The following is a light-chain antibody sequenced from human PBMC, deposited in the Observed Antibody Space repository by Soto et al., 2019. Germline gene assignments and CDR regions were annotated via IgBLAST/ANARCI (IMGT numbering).Light chain of an antibody. Sequence: QSVLTQPRSVSGSPGQSVTISCTGTSSDVGGYNYVSWYQQHPGKAPKLMIYEVSKRPSGVPDRFSGSKSGNTASLTVSGLQAEDEADYYCSSYARNRDVLFGGGTKLTVL. CDR3: SSYARNRDVL. CDR1: SSDVGGYNY. CDR2: EVS. J-gene: IGLJ2*01. V-gene: IGLV2-11*01.